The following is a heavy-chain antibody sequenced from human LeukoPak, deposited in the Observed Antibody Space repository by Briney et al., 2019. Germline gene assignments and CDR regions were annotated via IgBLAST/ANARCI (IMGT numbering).Heavy chain of an antibody. Sequence: ASVNVSCKASGYTFTSYDINWVRQATGQGLEWMGWMNPNSGNTGYAQKFQGRVTMTRNTSISTAYMELSSLRSEDTAVYYCARGLDMVRGVTMSYWGQGTLVTVSS. D-gene: IGHD3-10*01. CDR1: GYTFTSYD. CDR3: ARGLDMVRGVTMSY. CDR2: MNPNSGNT. V-gene: IGHV1-8*01. J-gene: IGHJ4*02.